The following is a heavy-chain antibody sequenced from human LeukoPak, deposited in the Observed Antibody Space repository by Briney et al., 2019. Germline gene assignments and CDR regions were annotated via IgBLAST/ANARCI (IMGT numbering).Heavy chain of an antibody. CDR3: ARGNGDLLG. CDR2: IYYSGFT. CDR1: GGSVSSYY. J-gene: IGHJ4*02. V-gene: IGHV4-59*02. D-gene: IGHD1-26*01. Sequence: SETLSLTCTVSGGSVSSYYWSWIRQPPGKGLEWIGYIYYSGFTNYNPYLKSRVTISVDTSKNQFSLKVSSVTTADTAMYYCARGNGDLLGWGQGTLVTVSS.